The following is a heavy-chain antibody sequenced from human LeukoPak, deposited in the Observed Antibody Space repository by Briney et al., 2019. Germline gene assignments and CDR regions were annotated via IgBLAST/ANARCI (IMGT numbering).Heavy chain of an antibody. CDR3: ARDQSGFDY. J-gene: IGHJ4*02. CDR2: ISGSGDYT. CDR1: GFTFSNYP. Sequence: PGGSLRLSCAASGFTFSNYPMNWVRQAPGKGLAWVSTISGSGDYTYYADSVKGRFTISRDNAKNSLYLQMNSLRAEDTAVYYCARDQSGFDYWGQGTLVTVSS. V-gene: IGHV3-21*01. D-gene: IGHD6-25*01.